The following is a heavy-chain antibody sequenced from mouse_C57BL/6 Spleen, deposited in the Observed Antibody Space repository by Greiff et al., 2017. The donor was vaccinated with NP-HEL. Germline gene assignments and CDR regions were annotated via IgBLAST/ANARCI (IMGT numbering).Heavy chain of an antibody. V-gene: IGHV1-15*01. J-gene: IGHJ3*01. CDR1: GYTFTDYE. CDR3: TRNGGVKAWFAY. D-gene: IGHD2-2*01. Sequence: QVQLQQSGAELVRPGASVTLSCKASGYTFTDYEVHWVKQTPVHGLEWIGAIDPETGGTAYNQKFKGKAILTADKSSSTAYMELRSLTSEDSAVYYCTRNGGVKAWFAYWGQGTLVTVSA. CDR2: IDPETGGT.